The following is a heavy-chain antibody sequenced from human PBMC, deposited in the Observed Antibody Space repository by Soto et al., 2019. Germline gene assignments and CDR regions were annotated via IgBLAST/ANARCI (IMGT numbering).Heavy chain of an antibody. V-gene: IGHV1-69*01. Sequence: QVQLVQSGAEVKKPGSSVKVSCKASGGTFSSYAISWVRQAPGQGLEWMGGIIPIFGTANYAQKFQGRVTITADESSSTAYMELSSLRSEDTALYYCARPKYCSGGTCYSGYFDYWGQGTLVTVSS. CDR2: IIPIFGTA. CDR3: ARPKYCSGGTCYSGYFDY. D-gene: IGHD2-15*01. J-gene: IGHJ4*02. CDR1: GGTFSSYA.